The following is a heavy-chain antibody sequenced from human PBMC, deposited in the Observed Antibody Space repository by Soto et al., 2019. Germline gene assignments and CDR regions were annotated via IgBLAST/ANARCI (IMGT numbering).Heavy chain of an antibody. J-gene: IGHJ3*01. D-gene: IGHD5-12*01. Sequence: GGSLRLSCAASGFTFSSYGMHWVRQAPGKGLEWVAVIWYDGSNKYYADSVKGRFTISRDNSKNTLYLQMNSLRAEDTAVYYCARDFGYEDAFDFWGQGIMVTVSS. CDR2: IWYDGSNK. CDR1: GFTFSSYG. V-gene: IGHV3-33*01. CDR3: ARDFGYEDAFDF.